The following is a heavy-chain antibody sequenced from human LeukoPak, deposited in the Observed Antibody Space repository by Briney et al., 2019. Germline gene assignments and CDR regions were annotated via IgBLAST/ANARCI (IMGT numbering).Heavy chain of an antibody. CDR2: IYSGGST. CDR1: GFTVSSNY. D-gene: IGHD3-22*01. J-gene: IGHJ4*02. Sequence: PGGSLRLSCAASGFTVSSNYMNWVRQAPGKGLEWVSLIYSGGSTHYADSVKGRFTISRDNAKNTLYLQMSSLRADDTAVYYCARSDHYHDNSGYDVWGQGTLVTVSS. V-gene: IGHV3-66*01. CDR3: ARSDHYHDNSGYDV.